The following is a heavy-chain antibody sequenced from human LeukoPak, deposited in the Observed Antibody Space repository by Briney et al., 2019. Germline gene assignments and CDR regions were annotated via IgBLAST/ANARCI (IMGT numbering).Heavy chain of an antibody. CDR1: GFTVGSNY. J-gene: IGHJ6*02. Sequence: GGSLRLSCAASGFTVGSNYMSWVRQAPGKGLEWVSVIYSDGSTYYADSVKGRFTISRDNSKNTLYLQMNSLRVEDTAVYYCASEVATAVGWSHYGMDVWGQGTTVTVSS. V-gene: IGHV3-53*01. CDR2: IYSDGST. CDR3: ASEVATAVGWSHYGMDV. D-gene: IGHD2-21*02.